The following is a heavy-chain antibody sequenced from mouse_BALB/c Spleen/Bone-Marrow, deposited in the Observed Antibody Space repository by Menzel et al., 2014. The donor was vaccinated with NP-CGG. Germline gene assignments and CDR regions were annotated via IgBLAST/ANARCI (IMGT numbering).Heavy chain of an antibody. D-gene: IGHD1-1*01. Sequence: VQLQQSGPSLVKPSQTLSLTCSVTGDSITSGYWNWIRKFPGNKLEYMGYISYSGSTYYNLSLKSRISITRDTSKDQYYLQLNSVTTEDTATYYCARGGGSSYNYAMDYWGQGTSVTVSS. V-gene: IGHV3-8*02. CDR3: ARGGGSSYNYAMDY. CDR1: GDSITSGY. J-gene: IGHJ4*01. CDR2: ISYSGST.